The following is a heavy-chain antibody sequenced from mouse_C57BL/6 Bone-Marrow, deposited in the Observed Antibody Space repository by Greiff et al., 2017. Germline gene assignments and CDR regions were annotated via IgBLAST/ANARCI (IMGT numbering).Heavy chain of an antibody. V-gene: IGHV5-15*01. D-gene: IGHD6-5*01. J-gene: IGHJ4*01. CDR3: ARVAYDYDAMDY. Sequence: VQLKQSGGGLVQPGGSLKLSCAASGFTFSDYGMAWVRQAPRKGPEWVAFISNLAYSIYYANTVTGRFTSTRENAKNTLYLEMSSLRSEDTAMDYCARVAYDYDAMDYWGQGTSVTVSS. CDR2: ISNLAYSI. CDR1: GFTFSDYG.